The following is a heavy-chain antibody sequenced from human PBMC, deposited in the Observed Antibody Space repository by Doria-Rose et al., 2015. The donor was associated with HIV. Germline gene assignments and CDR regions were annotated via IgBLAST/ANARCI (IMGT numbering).Heavy chain of an antibody. CDR1: GFTFSSYG. D-gene: IGHD3-10*01. J-gene: IGHJ4*02. CDR3: ARASIWFGELFNYFDY. Sequence: QVQLVESGGGVVQPGRSLRLSCAASGFTFSSYGTHWVRQAPGKGLEWVAVISYDGSNKYYADSVKGRFTISRDNSKNTLYLQMNSLRAEDTAVYYCARASIWFGELFNYFDYWGQGTLITVSS. V-gene: IGHV3-30*03. CDR2: ISYDGSNK.